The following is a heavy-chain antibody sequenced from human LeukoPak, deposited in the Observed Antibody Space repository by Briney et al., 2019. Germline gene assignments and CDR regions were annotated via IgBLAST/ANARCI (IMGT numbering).Heavy chain of an antibody. J-gene: IGHJ4*02. D-gene: IGHD2/OR15-2a*01. V-gene: IGHV3-66*01. CDR2: IYSGGST. CDR3: AKGKQNLPAEY. CDR1: GGSISTNN. Sequence: GTLSLTCAVFGGSISTNNWWTWVRQAPGKGLEWVSLIYSGGSTYYADSVKGRFTISRDNSKNTLYLQMNSLRPEDTAVYHCAKGKQNLPAEYWGQGTLVTVSS.